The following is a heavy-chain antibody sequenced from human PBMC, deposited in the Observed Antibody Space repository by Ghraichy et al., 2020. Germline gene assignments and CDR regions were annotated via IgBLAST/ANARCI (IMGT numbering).Heavy chain of an antibody. Sequence: GSLRLSCAASGFTFSSYSMNWVRQAPGKGLEWVSSISSSSSYIYYADSVKGRFTISRDNAKNSLYLQMNSLRAEDTAVYYCARDRNRHDYGDYGDAFDIWGQGTMVTVSS. CDR1: GFTFSSYS. V-gene: IGHV3-21*01. J-gene: IGHJ3*02. D-gene: IGHD4-17*01. CDR3: ARDRNRHDYGDYGDAFDI. CDR2: ISSSSSYI.